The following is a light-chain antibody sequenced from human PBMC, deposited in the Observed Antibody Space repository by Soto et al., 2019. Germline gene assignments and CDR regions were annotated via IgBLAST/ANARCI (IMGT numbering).Light chain of an antibody. CDR3: QQYDGSSWT. V-gene: IGKV1-5*01. CDR2: DAS. J-gene: IGKJ1*01. CDR1: QSIGSW. Sequence: DVQMTQSPSTLSASVGDRVTVTCRASQSIGSWLAWYQQKPGKAPNLLIYDASVLERGVPSRFSGSRSWTDFTLTINNLQPDDFATYYCQQYDGSSWTFGQGTKVEIK.